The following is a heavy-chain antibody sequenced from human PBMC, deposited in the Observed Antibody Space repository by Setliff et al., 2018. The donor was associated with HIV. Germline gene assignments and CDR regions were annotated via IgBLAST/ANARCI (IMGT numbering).Heavy chain of an antibody. V-gene: IGHV3-9*01. D-gene: IGHD2-2*01. CDR1: GFSLSSFW. Sequence: GGSLRLSCAASGFSLSSFWMNWVRQAPGKGPEWVSGIIWNSGTTGYADSVKGRFTISRDYAKNSLFLQMNSLRAEDTALYYCVKDSLPGGCDMWGQGSMVTVSS. J-gene: IGHJ3*02. CDR3: VKDSLPGGCDM. CDR2: IIWNSGTT.